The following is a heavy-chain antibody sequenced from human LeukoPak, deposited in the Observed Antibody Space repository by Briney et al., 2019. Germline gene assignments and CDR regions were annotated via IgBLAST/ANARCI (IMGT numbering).Heavy chain of an antibody. CDR2: VYFSGST. CDR1: GDSISSSSYF. Sequence: SETLSLLCTVSGDSISSSSYFCAWIRQPPGKGLEWIGSVYFSGSTYYSPSLKSRVIISLDTSKNQYSLKVTSVAAADMAVYYWARASSGNDALVYYYYYMDVWGNGATVTVSS. D-gene: IGHD4-23*01. J-gene: IGHJ6*03. V-gene: IGHV4-39*07. CDR3: ARASSGNDALVYYYYYMDV.